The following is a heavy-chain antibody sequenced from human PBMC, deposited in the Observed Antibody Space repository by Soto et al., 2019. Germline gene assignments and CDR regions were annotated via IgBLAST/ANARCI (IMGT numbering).Heavy chain of an antibody. D-gene: IGHD1-7*01. Sequence: QVQLVQSGAEVKKPGASVKVSCKASGYTFTSYGISWVRQAPGQGLEWMGRISAYNGNTNYAQKLQGRVTMTTDTSTSTDYMELRSLRSDDTAVYYCARDRGYNWNYGWFDPWGQGTLVTVSS. V-gene: IGHV1-18*01. CDR3: ARDRGYNWNYGWFDP. J-gene: IGHJ5*02. CDR2: ISAYNGNT. CDR1: GYTFTSYG.